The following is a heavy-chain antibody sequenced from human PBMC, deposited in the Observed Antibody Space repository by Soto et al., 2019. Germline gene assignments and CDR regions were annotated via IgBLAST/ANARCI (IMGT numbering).Heavy chain of an antibody. J-gene: IGHJ4*02. V-gene: IGHV3-30-3*01. CDR3: ARGAAQSVRPSGDY. CDR1: GFTFSSYA. CDR2: ISYDGSNK. D-gene: IGHD6-6*01. Sequence: QVQLVESGGGVVQPGRSLRLSCAASGFTFSSYAMHWVRQAPGKGLEWVAVISYDGSNKYYADSVKGRFTISRDNSKNTLYLQMNSLRAEDTAVYYCARGAAQSVRPSGDYCGQGTLVTVSS.